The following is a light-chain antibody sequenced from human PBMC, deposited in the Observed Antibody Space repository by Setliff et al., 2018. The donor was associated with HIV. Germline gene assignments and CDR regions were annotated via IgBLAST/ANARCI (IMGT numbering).Light chain of an antibody. CDR1: GSAVGGYNY. V-gene: IGLV2-14*03. J-gene: IGLJ1*01. CDR3: SSYTSSNTGV. Sequence: QSALAQPASVSGSPGQSITISCAGTGSAVGGYNYVSWYQQHPGKAPKLMIYDVSNRPSRVSNRFSGSKSGHTASLTISGLQAEDEADYYCSSYTSSNTGVFGTGTKGTVL. CDR2: DVS.